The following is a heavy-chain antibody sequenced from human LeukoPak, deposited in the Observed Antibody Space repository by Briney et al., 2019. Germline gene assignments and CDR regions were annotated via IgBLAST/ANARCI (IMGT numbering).Heavy chain of an antibody. D-gene: IGHD4-11*01. J-gene: IGHJ6*02. Sequence: PGGSLRLSCAASGFTVSSYYMTWVRQAPGKGLEWVSVIYSGGSTYYADSVKGRVAISRDNSKNTVFLQMNSVRAEDTAVYYCARSYSNHLFGMDAWGQGTTVTVSS. CDR1: GFTVSSYY. CDR3: ARSYSNHLFGMDA. V-gene: IGHV3-66*01. CDR2: IYSGGST.